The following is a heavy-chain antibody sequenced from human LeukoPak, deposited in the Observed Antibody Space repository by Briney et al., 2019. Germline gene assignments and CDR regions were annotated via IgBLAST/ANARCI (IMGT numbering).Heavy chain of an antibody. CDR3: AKLTST. V-gene: IGHV3-23*01. J-gene: IGHJ5*02. D-gene: IGHD4/OR15-4a*01. CDR1: GFTFSSSA. Sequence: GGSLRLSCAASGFTFSSSAMSWVRLAPGEGLEWVSTMSGSGGTTYYADSVKGRFTISRDNSKNMLYLQMNSLTAEDTAVYYCAKLTSTWGQGTLVTVS. CDR2: MSGSGGTT.